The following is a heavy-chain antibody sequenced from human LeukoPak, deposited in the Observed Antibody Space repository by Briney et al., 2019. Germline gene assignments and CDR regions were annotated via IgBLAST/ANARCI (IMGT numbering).Heavy chain of an antibody. Sequence: PGGSLRLSCAASGFSFSSYWMHWVRQVPGKGLVWVARINSDGSDTTYADSVKGRFTISRDNAKNTLYLQMNSLRAEDTAVYYCAREGQGGSFDYWGQGTLVTVSS. V-gene: IGHV3-74*01. CDR1: GFSFSSYW. CDR3: AREGQGGSFDY. J-gene: IGHJ4*02. CDR2: INSDGSDT. D-gene: IGHD1-26*01.